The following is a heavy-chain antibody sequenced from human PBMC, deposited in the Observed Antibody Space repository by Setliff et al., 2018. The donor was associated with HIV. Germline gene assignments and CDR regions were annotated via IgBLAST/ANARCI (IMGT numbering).Heavy chain of an antibody. J-gene: IGHJ4*02. CDR3: IIAYSSGWLAPMGFDS. CDR2: LFYSGST. Sequence: PSETLSLTCTVSGGSISNNSYYWGWVRQPPGKGLELIGNLFYSGSTYYNPSLKSRATISVDTSKNQFSLKLSSVTAADTAVYYCIIAYSSGWLAPMGFDSWGQGTLVTVSS. D-gene: IGHD6-19*01. CDR1: GGSISNNSYY. V-gene: IGHV4-39*01.